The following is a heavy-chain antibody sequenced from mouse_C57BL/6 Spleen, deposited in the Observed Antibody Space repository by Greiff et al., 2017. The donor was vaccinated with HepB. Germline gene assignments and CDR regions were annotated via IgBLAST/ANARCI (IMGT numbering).Heavy chain of an antibody. CDR1: GFTFSDYG. J-gene: IGHJ2*01. V-gene: IGHV5-17*01. CDR2: ISSGSSTI. D-gene: IGHD2-3*01. CDR3: ARWDGYYVFDY. Sequence: EVKLMESGGGLVKPGGSLKLSCAASGFTFSDYGMHWVRQAPEKGLEWVAYISSGSSTIYYADTVKGRFTISRDNAKNTLFLQMTSLRSEDTAMYYCARWDGYYVFDYWGQGTTLTVSS.